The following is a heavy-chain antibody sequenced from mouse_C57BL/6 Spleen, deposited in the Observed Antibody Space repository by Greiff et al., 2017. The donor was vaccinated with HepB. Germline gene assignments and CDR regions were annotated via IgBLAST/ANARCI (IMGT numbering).Heavy chain of an antibody. Sequence: QVQLQQSGAELVKPGASVKLSCKASGYTFTSYWMHWVKQRPGRGLEWIGRIDPNSGGTKYNEKFKSKATLTVDKPSSTAYMQLSSLTSEDSAVYYCARFTPYYDYDGYAMDYWGQGTSVTVSS. CDR3: ARFTPYYDYDGYAMDY. V-gene: IGHV1-72*01. J-gene: IGHJ4*01. CDR2: IDPNSGGT. CDR1: GYTFTSYW. D-gene: IGHD2-4*01.